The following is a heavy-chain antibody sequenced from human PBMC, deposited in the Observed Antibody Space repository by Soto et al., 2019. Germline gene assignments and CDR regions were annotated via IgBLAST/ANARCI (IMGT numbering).Heavy chain of an antibody. CDR2: ISSSSSYI. CDR3: AREGEYGSGKNGY. Sequence: GGSLRLSCGASGFTFSSYSMNWVRQAPGKGLEWVSSISSSSSYIYYADSVKGRFTISRDNAKNSLYLQMNSLRAEDTAVYYCAREGEYGSGKNGYWGQGTLVTVSS. D-gene: IGHD3-10*01. CDR1: GFTFSSYS. V-gene: IGHV3-21*01. J-gene: IGHJ4*02.